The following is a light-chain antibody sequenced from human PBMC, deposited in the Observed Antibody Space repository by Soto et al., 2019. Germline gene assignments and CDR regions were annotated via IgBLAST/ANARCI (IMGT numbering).Light chain of an antibody. CDR1: QSVSNW. J-gene: IGKJ1*01. Sequence: DIQMTQSPSTLSASVGERVTITCRASQSVSNWLSWYQQKPGKAPKVLIYDVSSLDRGVPSRFSGSGSGTELILTISSLQPDDFATYYCQHYKMYSPWTFGQGTKVDI. CDR2: DVS. V-gene: IGKV1-5*01. CDR3: QHYKMYSPWT.